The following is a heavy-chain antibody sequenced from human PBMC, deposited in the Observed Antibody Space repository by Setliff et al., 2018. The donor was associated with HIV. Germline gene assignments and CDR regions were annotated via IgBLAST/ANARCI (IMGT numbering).Heavy chain of an antibody. CDR2: INHSRST. CDR1: GGSISTSSHS. CDR3: ASRLPLSSGSAFAY. Sequence: SETLSLTCTVSGGSISTSSHSWGWIRLSPGKGLEWVGHINHSRSTFYNPSLKNRVTMSIDTSKNQFSLKLTSVTAADTSVYFCASRLPLSSGSAFAYWGQGTLVTVSS. V-gene: IGHV4-39*01. J-gene: IGHJ4*02. D-gene: IGHD3-10*01.